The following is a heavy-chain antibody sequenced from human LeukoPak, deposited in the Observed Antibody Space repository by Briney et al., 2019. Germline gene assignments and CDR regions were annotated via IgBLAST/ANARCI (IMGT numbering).Heavy chain of an antibody. J-gene: IGHJ4*02. Sequence: SGPTLVKPTQTLTLTCTFSGVSRSTSGVGVGWIRQPPGKALEWLALIYWDDDKRYNPSLKSRLTITKDTSKNQVVLIMTDMDPVDTATYYCAHRRHYRDSSSWYRGVGYFDYRGQGTLVTVSS. CDR2: IYWDDDK. CDR3: AHRRHYRDSSSWYRGVGYFDY. V-gene: IGHV2-5*02. D-gene: IGHD6-13*01. CDR1: GVSRSTSGVG.